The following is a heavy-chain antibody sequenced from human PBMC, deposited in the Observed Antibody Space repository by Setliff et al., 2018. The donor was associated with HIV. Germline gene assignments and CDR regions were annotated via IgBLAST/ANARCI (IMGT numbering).Heavy chain of an antibody. CDR3: AKGEVSSGWHYHSGYFQH. CDR2: ITWNSAGL. V-gene: IGHV3-9*01. CDR1: GFTFDDYA. J-gene: IGHJ1*01. Sequence: PGGSLRLSCAASGFTFDDYAMHWVRQVPGKGLEWVSGITWNSAGLGYADSVKGRFTVSRDNSKHTLYLQMNSLRVEDTAVYYCAKGEVSSGWHYHSGYFQHWGQGTLVTVSS. D-gene: IGHD6-19*01.